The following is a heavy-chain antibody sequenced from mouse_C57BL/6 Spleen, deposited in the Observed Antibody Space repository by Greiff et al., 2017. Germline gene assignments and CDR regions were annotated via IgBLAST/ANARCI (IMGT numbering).Heavy chain of an antibody. Sequence: QVQLKESGAELARPGASVKLSCKASGYTFTSYGISWVKQRTGQGLEWIGEIYPRSGNTYYNEKFKGKATLTADKSSSTAYMELRSLTSEDSAVYFCARSTGVYAMDYWGQGTSVTVSS. J-gene: IGHJ4*01. CDR2: IYPRSGNT. CDR1: GYTFTSYG. CDR3: ARSTGVYAMDY. V-gene: IGHV1-81*01.